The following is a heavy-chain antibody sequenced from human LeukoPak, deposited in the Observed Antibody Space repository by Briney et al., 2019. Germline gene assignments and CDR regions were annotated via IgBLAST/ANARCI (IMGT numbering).Heavy chain of an antibody. V-gene: IGHV4-30-2*01. CDR3: AREIMSTAKGSNSVEYFQH. D-gene: IGHD4-23*01. J-gene: IGHJ1*01. CDR2: IYHSGST. Sequence: SETLSLTCTVSGGSISSGGYYWSWIRQPPGKSLEWIGYIYHSGSTYYNPSLKSRVTISVDRSKNQFSLKLSSVTAADTAVYYCAREIMSTAKGSNSVEYFQHWGQGTLVTVSS. CDR1: GGSISSGGYY.